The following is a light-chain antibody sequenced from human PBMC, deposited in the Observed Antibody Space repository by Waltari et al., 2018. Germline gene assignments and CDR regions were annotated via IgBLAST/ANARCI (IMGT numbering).Light chain of an antibody. CDR2: WAS. J-gene: IGKJ3*01. CDR1: QSVLYSSNNKNY. CDR3: QQYYSTLT. V-gene: IGKV4-1*01. Sequence: DIVMTQSPDSLAVSLREGAPITCKSSQSVLYSSNNKNYLAWYQQKPGQPPKLLIYWASTRESGVPDRFSGSGSGTDFTLTISSLQAEDVAVYYCQQYYSTLTFGPGTKVDIK.